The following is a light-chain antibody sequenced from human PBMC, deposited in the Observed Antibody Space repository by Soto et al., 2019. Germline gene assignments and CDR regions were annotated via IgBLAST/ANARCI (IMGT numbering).Light chain of an antibody. V-gene: IGKV1-9*01. CDR3: QQFKSYPIT. J-gene: IGKJ5*01. CDR1: QGISSD. Sequence: DIQLTQSPSFLSASVVDRVTITCRASQGISSDLAWYQQNPGKAPKLLIYAASTLQNGVPSTFSGSGSGTEFTLTISSLQPEDFGTYYCQQFKSYPITIGQGTRLEIK. CDR2: AAS.